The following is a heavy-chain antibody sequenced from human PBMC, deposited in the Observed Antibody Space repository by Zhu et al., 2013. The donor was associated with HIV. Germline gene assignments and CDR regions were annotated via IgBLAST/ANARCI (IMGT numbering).Heavy chain of an antibody. CDR3: ARDVGIVGSTRYYYYMDV. CDR2: MDPNSGKT. D-gene: IGHD1-26*01. CDR1: GYTFTSHD. V-gene: IGHV1-8*01. Sequence: QVQLVQSGAEVKNPGASVKVSCKTSGYTFTSHDINWVRQAPGQGLEWMGWMDPNSGKTGYAQKFQDRVTMTRDTSIGTAYMELSSLRSEDTAVYYCARDVGIVGSTRYYYYMDVWGKGTTVTVSS. J-gene: IGHJ6*03.